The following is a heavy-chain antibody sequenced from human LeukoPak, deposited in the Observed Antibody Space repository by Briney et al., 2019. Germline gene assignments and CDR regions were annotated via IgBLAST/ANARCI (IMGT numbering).Heavy chain of an antibody. V-gene: IGHV4-59*02. J-gene: IGHJ6*02. CDR1: GDSVRSYY. CDR3: VRDSRYGSGWFEDGLDF. Sequence: SETLSLTCTVSGDSVRSYYWSWIRQPPGQGLEWLGHINDRGSTNFNPSLQGRVTISIDTSKNQFSLKVNSVTAADTAVYYCVRDSRYGSGWFEDGLDFWGQGTTVTVSS. CDR2: INDRGST. D-gene: IGHD6-13*01.